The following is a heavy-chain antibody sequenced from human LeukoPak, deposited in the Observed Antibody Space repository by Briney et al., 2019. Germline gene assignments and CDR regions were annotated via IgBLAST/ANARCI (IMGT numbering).Heavy chain of an antibody. J-gene: IGHJ6*03. D-gene: IGHD2/OR15-2a*01. V-gene: IGHV3-7*01. CDR3: TGGSDKVLSGEYCYYMDV. CDR1: RFAAHYW. Sequence: TGGSLRLSCTASRFAAHYWLNWVGQSPGKGLEWVANIDRAGRVPQYVDSVERRFTISRDSANNSLDLQMHSLRAEDTAVYYCTGGSDKVLSGEYCYYMDVWGKGTTVTVSS. CDR2: IDRAGRVP.